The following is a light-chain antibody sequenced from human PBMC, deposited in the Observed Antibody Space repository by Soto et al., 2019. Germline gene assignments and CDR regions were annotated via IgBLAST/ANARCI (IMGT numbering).Light chain of an antibody. J-gene: IGKJ1*01. V-gene: IGKV3-20*01. CDR1: QSVGGNY. CDR2: GAS. CDR3: QQYGSSLRT. Sequence: EVVLTQSPGTLSLSLGERATLSCRASQSVGGNYLAWYQQKPGQAPRLLIYGASSRATGIPDRFSGSGSGTDFTLTISRLEPEDFAVYYCQQYGSSLRTFGPGTKVDIK.